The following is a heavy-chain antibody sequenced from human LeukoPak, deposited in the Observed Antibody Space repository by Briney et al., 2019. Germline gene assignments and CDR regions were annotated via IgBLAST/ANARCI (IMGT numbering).Heavy chain of an antibody. CDR1: GFTFSNYG. CDR3: ARVYSSGWYYFDY. J-gene: IGHJ4*02. D-gene: IGHD6-19*01. CDR2: ISYDSEGD. Sequence: GGSLRLSCVTSGFTFSNYGMHWVRQLPGKGLEWVAVISYDSEGDYHVDSVKGRFTISRDNSKNTLYLQMNSLRVEDTAVYYCARVYSSGWYYFDYWGQGTLVTVSS. V-gene: IGHV3-30*03.